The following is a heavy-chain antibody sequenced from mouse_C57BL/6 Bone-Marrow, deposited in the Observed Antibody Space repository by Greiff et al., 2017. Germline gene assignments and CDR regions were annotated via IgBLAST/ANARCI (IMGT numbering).Heavy chain of an antibody. CDR2: ISNGGGST. J-gene: IGHJ1*03. D-gene: IGHD3-3*01. V-gene: IGHV5-12*01. CDR1: GFTFSDYY. CDR3: ARQRDVPWYFDV. Sequence: EVQVVESGGGLVQPGGSLKLSCAASGFTFSDYYMYWVRQTPEKRLEWVAYISNGGGSTYYPDTVKGRFTISRDNAKNTLYLQMSRLKSEDTAMYYCARQRDVPWYFDVWGTGTTVTVSS.